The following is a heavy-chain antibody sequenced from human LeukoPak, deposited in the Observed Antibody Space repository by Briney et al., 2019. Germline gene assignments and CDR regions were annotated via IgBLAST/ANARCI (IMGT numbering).Heavy chain of an antibody. V-gene: IGHV3-23*01. D-gene: IGHD1-20*01. Sequence: QPGGSLTLSCVASGYTFSNYAKSWLPHAPGKGLEYVSHISASGLSTYYTDSVRGRFTNSRDNSKNTLYLQMHSLRAEDTAVYYCAKETSITGAGDFWGQGALVTVSS. CDR2: ISASGLST. J-gene: IGHJ4*02. CDR3: AKETSITGAGDF. CDR1: GYTFSNYA.